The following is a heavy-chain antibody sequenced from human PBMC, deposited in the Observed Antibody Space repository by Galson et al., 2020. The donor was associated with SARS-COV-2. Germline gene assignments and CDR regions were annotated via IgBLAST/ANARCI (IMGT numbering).Heavy chain of an antibody. J-gene: IGHJ4*02. D-gene: IGHD1-26*01. CDR1: GYTFTGYY. Sequence: ASVKVSCKASGYTFTGYYMHWVRQAPGQGLEWMGWINPNSNGTNSAQKFQGRVTMTRDTSISTAYMQLSRLRSDDTAVYYCARAPSPTGWELWAYFDYWGQGTLVTVSS. V-gene: IGHV1-2*02. CDR3: ARAPSPTGWELWAYFDY. CDR2: INPNSNGT.